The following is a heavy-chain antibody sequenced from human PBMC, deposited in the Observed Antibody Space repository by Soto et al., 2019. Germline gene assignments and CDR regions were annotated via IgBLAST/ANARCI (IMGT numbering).Heavy chain of an antibody. CDR2: ITAHNGNT. V-gene: IGHV1-18*01. J-gene: IGHJ6*02. Sequence: ASVKVSCKASGYTFSNYAISWVRQAPGQGLEWMGWITAHNGNTKYAQKFQARVTMTTDTSTSAASMELRSLTSDDTAVYYCARDAPYDDFWSGVMELYYYGMDVWGQGTTVTVSS. CDR3: ARDAPYDDFWSGVMELYYYGMDV. CDR1: GYTFSNYA. D-gene: IGHD3-3*01.